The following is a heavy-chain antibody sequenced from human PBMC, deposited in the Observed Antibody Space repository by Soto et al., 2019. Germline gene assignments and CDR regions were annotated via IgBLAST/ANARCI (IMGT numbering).Heavy chain of an antibody. D-gene: IGHD5-12*01. CDR2: SIPIFGTA. CDR3: ARGRGYSGDDHYYYFDMDV. J-gene: IGHJ6*02. Sequence: SVKVSCKASGGTFNNYPITWVRQAPGEGLEWMGGSIPIFGTANYAQKFQGRVTISVDESTSTAYMELSSLRSEDTAVYYCARGRGYSGDDHYYYFDMDVWGQGTTVTAP. CDR1: GGTFNNYP. V-gene: IGHV1-69*13.